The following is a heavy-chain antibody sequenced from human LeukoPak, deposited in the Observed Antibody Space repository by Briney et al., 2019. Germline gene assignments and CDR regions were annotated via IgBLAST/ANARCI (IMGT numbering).Heavy chain of an antibody. CDR2: IYYTGGT. CDR1: GGSIRSDY. J-gene: IGHJ4*02. CDR3: AKYGNSGWVIDN. D-gene: IGHD6-19*01. V-gene: IGHV4-59*08. Sequence: SETLSLTCTVSGGSIRSDYWTWIRQPPGKGMEYIGYIYYTGGTNYNPSLKSRVTISVDTSKNQFSLKLSSVTAADTAVYFCAKYGNSGWVIDNWGQGTLVTVSS.